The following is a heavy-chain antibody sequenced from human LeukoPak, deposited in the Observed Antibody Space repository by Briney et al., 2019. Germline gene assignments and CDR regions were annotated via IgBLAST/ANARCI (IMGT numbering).Heavy chain of an antibody. CDR1: GFTFSSYA. V-gene: IGHV3-30-3*01. Sequence: GRSLRLSCAASGFTFSSYAMHWVRQAPGKGLEWVAVISYDGSNKYYADSVKGRFTISRDNSKNTLYLQMNSLRAEDTAVYYCARDSYDSPNFDYWGQGTLVTVSS. CDR3: ARDSYDSPNFDY. D-gene: IGHD3-22*01. CDR2: ISYDGSNK. J-gene: IGHJ4*02.